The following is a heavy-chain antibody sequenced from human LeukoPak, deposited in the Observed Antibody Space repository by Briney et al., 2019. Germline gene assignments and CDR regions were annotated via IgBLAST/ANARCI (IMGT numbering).Heavy chain of an antibody. Sequence: GGSLRLSCAASGFTFSNYWMTWVRQAPGKGLEWVGRIKSKTDGGTTDYAAPVKGRFTISRDDSKNTLYLQMNSLKTEDTAVYYCTTDLWELLYYYGMDVWGQGTTVTVSS. J-gene: IGHJ6*02. CDR2: IKSKTDGGTT. D-gene: IGHD1-26*01. CDR3: TTDLWELLYYYGMDV. V-gene: IGHV3-15*01. CDR1: GFTFSNYW.